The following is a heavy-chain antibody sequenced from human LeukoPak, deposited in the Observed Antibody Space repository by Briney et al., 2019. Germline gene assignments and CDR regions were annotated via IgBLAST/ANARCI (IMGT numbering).Heavy chain of an antibody. Sequence: PGGSLRLSCAASGFSVSSNYMSWVRQAPGKGLEWVSDIYCGGSTYYADSVKGRFIISRDNSKNTLYLKMNSMRAEDTAVYYCAKGVETYGLPLDYWGQGTLVTVSS. CDR2: IYCGGST. J-gene: IGHJ4*02. D-gene: IGHD3-10*01. CDR1: GFSVSSNY. V-gene: IGHV3-66*01. CDR3: AKGVETYGLPLDY.